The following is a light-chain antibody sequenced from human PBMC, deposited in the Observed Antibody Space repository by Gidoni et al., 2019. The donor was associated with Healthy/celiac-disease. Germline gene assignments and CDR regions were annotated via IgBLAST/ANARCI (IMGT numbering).Light chain of an antibody. Sequence: ELVMTHSPATLSVSPGERATLSCRTSQSVSSNVPWYQQTPGQAPSLLHYGATTMATSIPARFSGSGSGTVFTITSSRLQYEDVADYYCQQNNNWPRTFGQGTKVEIK. J-gene: IGKJ1*01. V-gene: IGKV3-15*01. CDR2: GAT. CDR1: QSVSSN. CDR3: QQNNNWPRT.